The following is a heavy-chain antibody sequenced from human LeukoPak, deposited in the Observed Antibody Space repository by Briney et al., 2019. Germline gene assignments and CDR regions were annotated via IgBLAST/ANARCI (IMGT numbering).Heavy chain of an antibody. D-gene: IGHD2-21*01. V-gene: IGHV1-2*02. J-gene: IGHJ4*02. Sequence: ASVKVSCKASGYTFTGYYMHWVRQAPGRGLEWMGWINPNSGGTNYAQKFQGRVTMTRDTSISTAYMELSRLRSDDTAVYYCARLAMGGDCFDYWGQGTLVTVSS. CDR1: GYTFTGYY. CDR2: INPNSGGT. CDR3: ARLAMGGDCFDY.